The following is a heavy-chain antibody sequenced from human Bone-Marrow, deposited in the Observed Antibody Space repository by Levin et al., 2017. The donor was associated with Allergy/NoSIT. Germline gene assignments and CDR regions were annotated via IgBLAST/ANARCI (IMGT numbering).Heavy chain of an antibody. CDR2: IYPGDSDI. CDR1: GYSFHNYW. D-gene: IGHD1-26*01. Sequence: GGSLRLSCKGSGYSFHNYWIGWVRQMPGKGLDSMGIIYPGDSDIRYSPSFQGQVTISVDKSIDTAYLQWSSLKASDTAMYYCARRGPGGTFDAFDIWGQGTMVTVPS. J-gene: IGHJ3*02. V-gene: IGHV5-51*01. CDR3: ARRGPGGTFDAFDI.